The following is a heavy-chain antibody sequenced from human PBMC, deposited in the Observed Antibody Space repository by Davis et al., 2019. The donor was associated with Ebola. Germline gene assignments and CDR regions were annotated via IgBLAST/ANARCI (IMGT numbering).Heavy chain of an antibody. CDR1: GFTFSNFQ. V-gene: IGHV3-74*01. J-gene: IGHJ4*01. Sequence: GESLKISCAASGFTFSNFQIHWVRQTPGKGLVWVARIDPDGTGTNYADSVKGRFTISRDNAKNTLSLQMNSLRVEDTAVYYCVRDSGYYSHDYWGHGTLVTVSS. D-gene: IGHD5-12*01. CDR3: VRDSGYYSHDY. CDR2: IDPDGTGT.